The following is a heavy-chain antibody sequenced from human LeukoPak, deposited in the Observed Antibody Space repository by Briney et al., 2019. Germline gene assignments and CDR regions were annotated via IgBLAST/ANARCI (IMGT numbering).Heavy chain of an antibody. CDR2: IYYSGST. Sequence: SETLSLTCTVSGGSISSYYWSWIRQPPGKGLEWIGYIYYSGSTKYNPSLKSRVTISVDTSKNQFSLKLSSVTAADTAVYYCARLTMIRGVVAIGYYMDVWDKGTTVTVSS. V-gene: IGHV4-59*01. CDR3: ARLTMIRGVVAIGYYMDV. J-gene: IGHJ6*03. D-gene: IGHD3-10*01. CDR1: GGSISSYY.